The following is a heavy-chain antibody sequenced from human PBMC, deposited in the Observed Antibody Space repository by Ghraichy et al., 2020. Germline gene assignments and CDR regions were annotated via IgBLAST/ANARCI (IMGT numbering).Heavy chain of an antibody. D-gene: IGHD2-2*01. J-gene: IGHJ4*02. CDR3: ARDFSRIVVVPAATPAHDFWSGPFDY. V-gene: IGHV1-46*01. CDR1: GYTFTSYY. CDR2: INPSGGST. Sequence: ASVKVSCKASGYTFTSYYMHWVRQAPGQGLEWMGIINPSGGSTSYAQKFQGRVTMTRDTSTSTVYMELSSLRSEDTAVYYCARDFSRIVVVPAATPAHDFWSGPFDYWGQGTLVTVSS.